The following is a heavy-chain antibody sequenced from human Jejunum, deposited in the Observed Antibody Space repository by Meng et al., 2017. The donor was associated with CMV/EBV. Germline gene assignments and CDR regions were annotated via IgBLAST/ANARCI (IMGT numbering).Heavy chain of an antibody. V-gene: IGHV1-18*01. Sequence: ISGVRQAPGQELEWMGRITTYNGNTNYAQNLQGRVTMTTDTSTSTAYMELRSLRSDDTAVYYCARERELTYYYGSGSYPSGAFDIWGQGTMVTVSS. CDR3: ARERELTYYYGSGSYPSGAFDI. J-gene: IGHJ3*02. CDR2: ITTYNGNT. D-gene: IGHD3-10*01.